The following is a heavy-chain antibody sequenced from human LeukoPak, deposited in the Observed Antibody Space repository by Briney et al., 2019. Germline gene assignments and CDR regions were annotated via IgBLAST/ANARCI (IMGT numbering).Heavy chain of an antibody. Sequence: PGGSLRLSCLASGFTFSSYAMSSVRQAAGKGLEWVSSTSSSGETTYYADSVKGRFTISRDNSRNTLYLQMNSLRAEDTAVYYCAKDRPNYYGTNGHYYRRDGDCWGQGTLVTVSS. CDR1: GFTFSSYA. D-gene: IGHD3-22*01. CDR3: AKDRPNYYGTNGHYYRRDGDC. CDR2: TSSSGETT. J-gene: IGHJ4*02. V-gene: IGHV3-23*01.